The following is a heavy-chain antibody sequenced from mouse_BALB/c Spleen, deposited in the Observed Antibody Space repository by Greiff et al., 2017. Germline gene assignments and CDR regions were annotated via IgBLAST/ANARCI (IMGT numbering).Heavy chain of an antibody. V-gene: IGHV1-5*01. CDR3: TRRDYRYAWFAY. CDR1: GYSFTSYW. D-gene: IGHD2-14*01. CDR2: IYPGNSDT. Sequence: EVQLQQSGTVLARPGASVKMSCKASGYSFTSYWMHWVKQRPGQGLEWIGAIYPGNSDTSYNQKFKGKAKLTAVTSASTAYMELSSLTNEDSAVYYCTRRDYRYAWFAYWGQGTLVTVSA. J-gene: IGHJ3*01.